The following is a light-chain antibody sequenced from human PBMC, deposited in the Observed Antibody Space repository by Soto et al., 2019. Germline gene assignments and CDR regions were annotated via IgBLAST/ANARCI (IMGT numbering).Light chain of an antibody. J-gene: IGKJ5*01. CDR1: QTIISY. Sequence: DIQMTQSPSSLSASVGERVTITCRASQTIISYLNWYQQKPGKAPKLLIYAASSLQSGVPSRFSGSGSGTAFTLTISSLQPEDFATYYCQQSYSTPITFGQGTRLEI. CDR3: QQSYSTPIT. V-gene: IGKV1-39*01. CDR2: AAS.